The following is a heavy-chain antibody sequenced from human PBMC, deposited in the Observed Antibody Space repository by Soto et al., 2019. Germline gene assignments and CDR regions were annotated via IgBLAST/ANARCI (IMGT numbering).Heavy chain of an antibody. CDR3: ASDGAPPLTYYDFWSGYYRHDSYYGMDV. V-gene: IGHV3-33*01. Sequence: QVQLVESGGGVVQPGRSLRLSCAASGFTFSSYGMHWVRQAPGKGLEWVAVIWYDGSNKYYADSVKGRFTISRDNSKNTLYLQMNSLRAEDTAVYYCASDGAPPLTYYDFWSGYYRHDSYYGMDVWGQGTTVTVSS. CDR2: IWYDGSNK. J-gene: IGHJ6*02. CDR1: GFTFSSYG. D-gene: IGHD3-3*01.